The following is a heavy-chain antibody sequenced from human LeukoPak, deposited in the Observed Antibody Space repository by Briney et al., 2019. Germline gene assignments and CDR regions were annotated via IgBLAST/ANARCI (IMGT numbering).Heavy chain of an antibody. V-gene: IGHV4-34*01. D-gene: IGHD3-16*02. Sequence: SETLSLTCAVYGGSFSGYYWSWIRQPPGKGLEWIGEINHSGSTNYNPSLKRRVTISVDTSKNQFSLKLSSVTAADTAVYYCARGLGGVISFFDYWGQGTLVTVSS. CDR3: ARGLGGVISFFDY. CDR2: INHSGST. J-gene: IGHJ4*02. CDR1: GGSFSGYY.